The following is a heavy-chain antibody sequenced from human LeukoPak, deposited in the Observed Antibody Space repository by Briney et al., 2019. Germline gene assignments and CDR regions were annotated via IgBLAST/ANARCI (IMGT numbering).Heavy chain of an antibody. Sequence: GGSLRLSCAASGFTFNSYSMNWVRQAPGKGLEWVSSISSSSSYIYYADSVKGRFTISRDNAKNSLYLQMNSLRAEDTAVYYCARDSSGWYPARGWFDPWGQGTLVTVSS. CDR2: ISSSSSYI. D-gene: IGHD6-19*01. CDR3: ARDSSGWYPARGWFDP. V-gene: IGHV3-21*01. J-gene: IGHJ5*02. CDR1: GFTFNSYS.